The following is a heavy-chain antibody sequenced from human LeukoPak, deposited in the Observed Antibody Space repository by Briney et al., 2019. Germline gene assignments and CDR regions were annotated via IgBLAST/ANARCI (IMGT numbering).Heavy chain of an antibody. Sequence: ASVKVSCKASGYPFISYVIHWVRQAPGQRLEWMGWINPDNGNAEYSQKFQGRITITRDPSATTAYMELSSLTSEDMAMYYCAKDRGGTGDFDYWGQGTLVTVSS. V-gene: IGHV1-3*01. CDR3: AKDRGGTGDFDY. CDR2: INPDNGNA. J-gene: IGHJ4*02. CDR1: GYPFISYV. D-gene: IGHD3-10*01.